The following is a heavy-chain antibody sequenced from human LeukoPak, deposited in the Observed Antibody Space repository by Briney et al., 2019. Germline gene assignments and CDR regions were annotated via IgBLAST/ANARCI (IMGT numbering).Heavy chain of an antibody. CDR3: ARRSGIAVAGAFDY. D-gene: IGHD6-19*01. J-gene: IGHJ4*02. Sequence: GGSLRLSCAASGFTFSSYGMHWVRQAPGKGLEWVAVISYDGSNKYYVDSVKGRFTISRDNSKNTLYLQMNSLRAEDTAVYYCARRSGIAVAGAFDYWGQGTLVTVSS. CDR1: GFTFSSYG. V-gene: IGHV3-30*03. CDR2: ISYDGSNK.